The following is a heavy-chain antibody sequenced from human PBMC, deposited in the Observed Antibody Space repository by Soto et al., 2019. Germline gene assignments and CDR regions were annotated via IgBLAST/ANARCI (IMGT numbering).Heavy chain of an antibody. J-gene: IGHJ4*02. V-gene: IGHV1-69*13. CDR2: IIPIFGTA. D-gene: IGHD3-22*01. Sequence: SVKVSCKASGGTFSSYAISWVRQAPGQGLEWMGGIIPIFGTANYAQKFQGRVTITADESTSTAYMELSSLRSEDTAVYYCARDLGSEYYYDSSGCYYFDYWGQGTLVTVSS. CDR3: ARDLGSEYYYDSSGCYYFDY. CDR1: GGTFSSYA.